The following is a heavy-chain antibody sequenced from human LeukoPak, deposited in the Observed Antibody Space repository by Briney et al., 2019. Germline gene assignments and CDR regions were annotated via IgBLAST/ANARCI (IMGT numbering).Heavy chain of an antibody. J-gene: IGHJ4*02. V-gene: IGHV4-34*01. CDR1: GFTFSSYS. CDR2: INHSGST. Sequence: GSLRLSCAASGFTFSSYSMNWVRQPPGKGLEWIGEINHSGSTNYNPSLKSRVTISVDTSKNQFSLKLSSVTAADTAVYYCARRQGYFDYWGQGTLVTVSS. CDR3: ARRQGYFDY.